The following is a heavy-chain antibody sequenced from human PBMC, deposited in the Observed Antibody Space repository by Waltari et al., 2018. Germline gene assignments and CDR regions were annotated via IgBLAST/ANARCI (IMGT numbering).Heavy chain of an antibody. CDR1: GFTFGDYA. CDR2: IYTSGST. Sequence: VQLVESGGGLVQPGRSLRLSCTASGFTFGDYAMIWGSQAPGKGLEWIGRIYTSGSTNYNPSLKSRVTMSVDTSKNQFSLKLSSVTAADTAVYYCARGDAVRGDDAFDIWGQGTMVTVSS. J-gene: IGHJ3*02. CDR3: ARGDAVRGDDAFDI. V-gene: IGHV4-4*07. D-gene: IGHD3-10*01.